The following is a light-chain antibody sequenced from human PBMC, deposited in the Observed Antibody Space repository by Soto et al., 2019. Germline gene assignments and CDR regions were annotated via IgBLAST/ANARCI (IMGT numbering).Light chain of an antibody. Sequence: EIVMTQSPPTLSVSPGERATLSCRASQSVSSNLAWYQQKPGQAPRLLIYGASTRATGIPARFSGSGSGTEFTLTISTLQSEDFAVYYCQQYNNWPRALTFGGGTKVEIK. CDR1: QSVSSN. J-gene: IGKJ4*01. V-gene: IGKV3-15*01. CDR2: GAS. CDR3: QQYNNWPRALT.